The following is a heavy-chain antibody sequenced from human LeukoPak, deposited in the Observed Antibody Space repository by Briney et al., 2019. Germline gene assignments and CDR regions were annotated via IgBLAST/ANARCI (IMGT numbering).Heavy chain of an antibody. Sequence: GGSLRLSCAASGFTVSSNYMSWVCQAPGKGLEWVSVIYSGGSTYYADSVKGRFTISRDNSKNTLYLQMNSLRAEDTAVYYCARDRGYSYGYGYYYYGMDVWGQGTTVTVSS. D-gene: IGHD5-18*01. CDR1: GFTVSSNY. V-gene: IGHV3-53*01. CDR2: IYSGGST. J-gene: IGHJ6*02. CDR3: ARDRGYSYGYGYYYYGMDV.